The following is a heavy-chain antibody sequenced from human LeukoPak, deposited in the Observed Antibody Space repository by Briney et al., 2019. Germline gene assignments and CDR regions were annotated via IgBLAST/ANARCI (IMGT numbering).Heavy chain of an antibody. CDR1: GFTVRSYG. D-gene: IGHD1-1*01. V-gene: IGHV3-30*18. CDR3: AKNNWNDVGDGFDI. CDR2: ISFDGSQI. J-gene: IGHJ3*02. Sequence: HPGGSLRLSCAASGFTVRSYGMRWVRQAPGKGLEWVAVISFDGSQIYYGDSVKGRFTISRDNSKNTLYLQVNSLRPEDTAVYYCAKNNWNDVGDGFDIWGQGTMVTVSS.